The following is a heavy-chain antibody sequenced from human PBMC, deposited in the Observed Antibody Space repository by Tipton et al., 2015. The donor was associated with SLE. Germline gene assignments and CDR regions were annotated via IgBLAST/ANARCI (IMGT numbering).Heavy chain of an antibody. Sequence: TLSLTCAVSGYSISSGYYWSWIRQPPGKGLEWIGYIYYSGSTNYNPSLKSRVTISVDTSKNQFSLKLSSVTAADTAVYYCGGAAGIIQHWGQGTLVTVSS. CDR1: GYSISSGYY. CDR2: IYYSGST. V-gene: IGHV4-61*01. J-gene: IGHJ1*01. D-gene: IGHD6-13*01. CDR3: GGAAGIIQH.